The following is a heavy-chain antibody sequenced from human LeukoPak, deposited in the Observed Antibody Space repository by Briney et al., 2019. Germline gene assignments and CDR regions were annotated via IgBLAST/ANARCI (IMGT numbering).Heavy chain of an antibody. V-gene: IGHV3-53*01. D-gene: IGHD6-19*01. CDR3: AAGYSSGWYVFGY. J-gene: IGHJ4*02. CDR2: IYSGGST. Sequence: PGGSLRLSCAASGFSVSSNYMSWVRQAPGKGLEWVSVIYSGGSTYYADSVKGRFTISRDNSENTLYLQINSLRAGDTAVYYCAAGYSSGWYVFGYWGQGTLVTVSS. CDR1: GFSVSSNY.